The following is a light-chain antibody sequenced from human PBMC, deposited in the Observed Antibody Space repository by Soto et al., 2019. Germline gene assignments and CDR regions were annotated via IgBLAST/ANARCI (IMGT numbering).Light chain of an antibody. CDR1: QSVSSN. CDR3: LHRDT. V-gene: IGKV3-11*01. Sequence: EIVLTQTPATLSWSPGERATLSCRASQSVSSNLAWYQQRPGQDPRLFIYDASNRATGIPAMFSGSGSGTDFILTISSLEPEDFAVYSCLHRDTFGQGTKLEIK. CDR2: DAS. J-gene: IGKJ2*01.